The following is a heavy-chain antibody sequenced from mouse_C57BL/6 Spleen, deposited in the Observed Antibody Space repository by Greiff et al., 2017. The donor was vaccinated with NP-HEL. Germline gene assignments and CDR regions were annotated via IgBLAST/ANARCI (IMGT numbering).Heavy chain of an antibody. J-gene: IGHJ4*01. CDR3: AKIYYDYEGYAMDY. CDR2: ISSGSSTI. D-gene: IGHD2-4*01. V-gene: IGHV5-17*01. CDR1: GFTFSDYG. Sequence: DVKLVESGGGLVKPGGSLKLSCAASGFTFSDYGMHWVRQAPEKGLEWVAYISSGSSTIYYADTVKGRFTISRDNAKNTLFLQMTSLRSEDTAMYYCAKIYYDYEGYAMDYWGQGTSVTVSS.